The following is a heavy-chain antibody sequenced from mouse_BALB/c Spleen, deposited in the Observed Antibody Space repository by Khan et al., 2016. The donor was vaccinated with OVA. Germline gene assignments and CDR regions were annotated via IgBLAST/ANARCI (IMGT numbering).Heavy chain of an antibody. J-gene: IGHJ3*01. V-gene: IGHV5-9-3*01. CDR1: GFTFSTYA. D-gene: IGHD2-1*01. CDR3: ARSPYGNFAY. CDR2: INSDGDYT. Sequence: EVELVESGGGLVKPGGSLKLSCAASGFTFSTYAMSWVRQTPEKRLEWVATINSDGDYTYYPDSVTGRFTISRDNAKNTLYLQMSSLRSEDPAMYYCARSPYGNFAYWGQGTLVTVSA.